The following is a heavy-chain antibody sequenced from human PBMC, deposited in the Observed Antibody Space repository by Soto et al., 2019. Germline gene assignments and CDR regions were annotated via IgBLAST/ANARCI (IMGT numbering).Heavy chain of an antibody. CDR1: GGSISSSSYY. Sequence: QLQLQESGPGLVKPSETLSLTCTVSGGSISSSSYYWGWIRQPPGKGLEWIGSIYYSGSTDYNPSLKRRVTISVDTSKNQFSLKLSSVTAADTAVYYCARRAVLRFLEWLLDYFDYWGQGTLVTVSS. D-gene: IGHD3-3*01. V-gene: IGHV4-39*01. CDR3: ARRAVLRFLEWLLDYFDY. J-gene: IGHJ4*02. CDR2: IYYSGST.